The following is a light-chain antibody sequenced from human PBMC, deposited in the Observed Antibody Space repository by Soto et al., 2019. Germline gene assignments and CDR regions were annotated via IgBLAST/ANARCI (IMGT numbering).Light chain of an antibody. CDR3: QQRSNWPLT. Sequence: EIVLTQSPVTLSLSPGERATLSCRASQSVDYYLAWYQQKPGQAPRLLIYGASNRATGIPARFSGSGSATDFTLTISILEPEDFAVYYCQQRSNWPLTFGGGTRVEIK. J-gene: IGKJ4*01. V-gene: IGKV3-11*01. CDR2: GAS. CDR1: QSVDYY.